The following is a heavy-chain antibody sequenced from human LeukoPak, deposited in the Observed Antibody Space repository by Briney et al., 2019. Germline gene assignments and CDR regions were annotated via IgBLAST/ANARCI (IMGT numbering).Heavy chain of an antibody. D-gene: IGHD4-11*01. CDR3: ARGRVSSSTWYSTYYYFFYMDF. CDR1: DDSITMYY. CDR2: VDHTEST. Sequence: SETLSLTCTVSDDSITMYYWTWIRQPPGQGLEWIGYVDHTESTKFNPSLNGRVSISRDTSNNFFSLRLRSVTAADTAVYFCARGRVSSSTWYSTYYYFFYMDFWGKGTTVTVSS. J-gene: IGHJ6*03. V-gene: IGHV4-59*01.